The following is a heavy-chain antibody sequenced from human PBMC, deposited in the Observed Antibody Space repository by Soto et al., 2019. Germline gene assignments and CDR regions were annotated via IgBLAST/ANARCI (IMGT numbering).Heavy chain of an antibody. CDR2: MTTISGET. Sequence: QVQLVQSGAEVKKPGASVKVSCKASGYSFTSYDINWVRQASVQGLEWLGWMTTISGETGYAQKFQGRVSMTRDTSTSTAYVELCRLTYEDSAIYYSARNKCNTGDFDYWGHGTLVAVSS. CDR3: ARNKCNTGDFDY. J-gene: IGHJ4*01. CDR1: GYSFTSYD. D-gene: IGHD2-8*01. V-gene: IGHV1-8*01.